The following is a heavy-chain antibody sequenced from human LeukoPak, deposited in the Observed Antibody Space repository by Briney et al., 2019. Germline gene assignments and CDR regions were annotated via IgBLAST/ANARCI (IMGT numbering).Heavy chain of an antibody. CDR1: GFTFSSYA. J-gene: IGHJ4*02. V-gene: IGHV3-23*01. Sequence: GGSPRLSCAASGFTFSSYAMRWVRQAPGKGLEWVSAISGSGGSTYYADSVKGRFTISRDNSKNTLYLQMNSLRAEDTAVYYCAKDDREYQLLSFDYWGQGTLVTVSS. CDR3: AKDDREYQLLSFDY. D-gene: IGHD2-2*01. CDR2: ISGSGGST.